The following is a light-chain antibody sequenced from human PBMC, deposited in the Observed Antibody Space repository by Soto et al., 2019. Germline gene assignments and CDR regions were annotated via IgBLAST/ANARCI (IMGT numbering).Light chain of an antibody. Sequence: DIQMTQSPSSLSASVGDRVTITCRAGQNINNYLNWYQQRPEKAPCLLIFAATSLHSGVPSSFSGSGYGTVFTLTISHLQPEDYTSYYCQQPYWVPWTFGQGPKVEIK. J-gene: IGKJ1*01. CDR2: AAT. V-gene: IGKV1-39*01. CDR3: QQPYWVPWT. CDR1: QNINNY.